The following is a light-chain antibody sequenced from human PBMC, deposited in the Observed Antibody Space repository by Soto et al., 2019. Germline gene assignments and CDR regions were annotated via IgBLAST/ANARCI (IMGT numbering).Light chain of an antibody. J-gene: IGKJ1*01. Sequence: EIVLTQSPGTLSLSPGERATLSCRASQSLTSSYLAWYQQKPGQAPRLLIYGASSRATGIPDRFTGSGSGTGFTLTISSLEPEDFAVYYCQQYDGSPRTFGQGTKVEIK. V-gene: IGKV3-20*01. CDR2: GAS. CDR3: QQYDGSPRT. CDR1: QSLTSSY.